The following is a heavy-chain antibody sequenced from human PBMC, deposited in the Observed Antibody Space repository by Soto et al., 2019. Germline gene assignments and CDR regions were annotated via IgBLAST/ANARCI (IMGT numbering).Heavy chain of an antibody. CDR1: GGSISSGGYA. CDR2: IYQSGST. CDR3: ARSYSGGDAYFDY. Sequence: TLSLTCAVSGGSISSGGYAWAWIRQPPGKGLEWVGYIYQSGSTYYNPSLKSRVTIAADRSKNQFSLNLASVTAADTAVYYCARSYSGGDAYFDYWGQGTVVTVSS. V-gene: IGHV4-30-2*01. D-gene: IGHD2-21*02. J-gene: IGHJ4*02.